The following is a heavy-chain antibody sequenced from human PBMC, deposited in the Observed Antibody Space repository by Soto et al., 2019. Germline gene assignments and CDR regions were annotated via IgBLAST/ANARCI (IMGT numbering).Heavy chain of an antibody. Sequence: EVQLVQSGAQVKKPGESLMISCETSGYSFTTYWIGWVRQMPGKGLEWLGMIYPGDSDTKYSPSMHGQVTISVDRSIRTAYLHWSSLKASDTAMYYCARWGSPGRHPGMDVWGQGTTVTVSS. J-gene: IGHJ6*02. V-gene: IGHV5-51*03. CDR2: IYPGDSDT. CDR1: GYSFTTYW. D-gene: IGHD3-10*01. CDR3: ARWGSPGRHPGMDV.